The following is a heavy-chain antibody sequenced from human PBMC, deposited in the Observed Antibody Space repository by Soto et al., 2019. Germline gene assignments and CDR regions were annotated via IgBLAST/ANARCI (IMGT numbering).Heavy chain of an antibody. V-gene: IGHV1-18*01. CDR2: ISAYNGNT. D-gene: IGHD3-3*01. CDR1: GYTFTSYG. Sequence: ASVKVSCKASGYTFTSYGISWVRQAPGQGLEWMGWISAYNGNTNYAQKLQGRVTMTTDTSTSRAYMELRSLRSDDTAVYYCARDPLTVTIFGVVINRNFEYWGQGTLVTVSS. CDR3: ARDPLTVTIFGVVINRNFEY. J-gene: IGHJ4*02.